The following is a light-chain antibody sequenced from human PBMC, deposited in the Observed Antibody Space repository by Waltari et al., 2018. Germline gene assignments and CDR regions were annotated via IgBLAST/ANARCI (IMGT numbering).Light chain of an antibody. CDR3: QVWDRDTDHRV. J-gene: IGLJ2*01. Sequence: SYVLTQPPSVSVAPGQTARIPRGGNNFGDKKVHWYQHKPGQAPMVVIYFDHDRPSGIPERFSGSNSGNTATLTISTVEAEDEADYYCQVWDRDTDHRVFGGGTKLTVL. CDR1: NFGDKK. CDR2: FDH. V-gene: IGLV3-21*04.